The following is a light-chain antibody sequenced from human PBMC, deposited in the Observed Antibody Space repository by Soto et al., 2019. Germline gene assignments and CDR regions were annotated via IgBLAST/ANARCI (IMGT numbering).Light chain of an antibody. CDR3: QRYDNWPLT. Sequence: EIVMTQSPATRSVSPVESATLSFRASQSISGNLAWYQQKPGLAPRLLIYHTSTRATGVPARFSGSGSGTEFSLTISSLQSEDSAVYYCQRYDNWPLTFGGGTKVDIK. J-gene: IGKJ4*01. CDR1: QSISGN. CDR2: HTS. V-gene: IGKV3-15*01.